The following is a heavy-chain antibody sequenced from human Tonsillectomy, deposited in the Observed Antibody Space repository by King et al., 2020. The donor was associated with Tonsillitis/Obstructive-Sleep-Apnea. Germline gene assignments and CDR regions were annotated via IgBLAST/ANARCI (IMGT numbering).Heavy chain of an antibody. CDR3: ARGSVDQDWAFDY. V-gene: IGHV4-34*01. CDR2: IDHSGST. D-gene: IGHD3/OR15-3a*01. CDR1: GGSFSGYY. Sequence: VQLQQWGAGLLKPSETLSLTCGVYGGSFSGYYWSWIRQTPGKGLEWIGEIDHSGSTSNNPSLKSRVSITVDTSKNQFSLDLNSVTAADTAVYSCARGSVDQDWAFDYWGQGTLVTVSS. J-gene: IGHJ4*02.